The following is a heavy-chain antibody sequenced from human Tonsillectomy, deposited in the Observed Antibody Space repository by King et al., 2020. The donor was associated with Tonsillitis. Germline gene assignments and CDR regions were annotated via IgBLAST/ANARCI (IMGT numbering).Heavy chain of an antibody. D-gene: IGHD2-15*01. CDR1: GYTFTSYG. CDR2: ISTYNGNT. V-gene: IGHV1-18*04. J-gene: IGHJ3*02. CDR3: ARDPHIVVVVAATGSSAFDI. Sequence: QLVQSGAEVKKPGASVKVSCKASGYTFTSYGISWVRQAPGQGLEWMGWISTYNGNTNYAQKLQGRVTMTTDTSTSTAYMELRSLRSDDTAVYYCARDPHIVVVVAATGSSAFDIWGQVTMVTVSS.